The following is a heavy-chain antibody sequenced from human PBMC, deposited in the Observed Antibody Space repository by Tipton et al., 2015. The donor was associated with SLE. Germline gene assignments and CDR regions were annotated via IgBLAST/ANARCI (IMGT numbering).Heavy chain of an antibody. D-gene: IGHD6-13*01. CDR2: INHSGST. J-gene: IGHJ4*02. V-gene: IGHV4-34*01. CDR3: ARILAAAGTGGY. Sequence: TLSLTCAVYGGSFSGYYWSWIRQPPGKGLEWIGEINHSGSTNYNPSLKSRVTISVDTSKNQFSLKVSSVTAADTAVYYCARILAAAGTGGYWGQGTLVTVSS. CDR1: GGSFSGYY.